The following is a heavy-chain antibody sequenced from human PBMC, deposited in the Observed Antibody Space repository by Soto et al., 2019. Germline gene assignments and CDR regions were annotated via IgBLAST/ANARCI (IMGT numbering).Heavy chain of an antibody. CDR3: ARSSGYYYSGGLDI. CDR2: IYYSGST. Sequence: SETLSLTCTVSGGSISRGDYYWSWIRQPPGKGLEWIGYIYYSGSTYYNPSLKSRVTISVDTSKNQFSLKLSSVTAADTAVYYCARSSGYYYSGGLDIWGQGTMVTVSS. CDR1: GGSISRGDYY. J-gene: IGHJ3*02. V-gene: IGHV4-30-4*01. D-gene: IGHD3-22*01.